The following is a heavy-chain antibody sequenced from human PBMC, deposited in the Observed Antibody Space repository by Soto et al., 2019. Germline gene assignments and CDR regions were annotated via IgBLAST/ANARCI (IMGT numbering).Heavy chain of an antibody. J-gene: IGHJ5*02. D-gene: IGHD3-16*01. CDR3: ERMETFGSLNWFDP. CDR2: MNPGSGDT. V-gene: IGHV1-8*01. CDR1: GYSFTNND. Sequence: QVQLVQSGAEVREPVASVNVSCKASGYSFTNNDVSWVRQATGQGLEWMGWMNPGSGDTGYAQKFQGRVTMTRDISIATAYMELSSLRSDDTALYYCERMETFGSLNWFDPWGQGTLVTVSS.